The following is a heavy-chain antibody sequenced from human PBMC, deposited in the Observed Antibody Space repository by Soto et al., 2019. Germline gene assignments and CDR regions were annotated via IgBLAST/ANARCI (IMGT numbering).Heavy chain of an antibody. CDR1: GFSVSSHY. J-gene: IGHJ6*02. CDR2: IYSGGTT. Sequence: GGSLRLSCAAYGFSVSSHYMNWVRQAPGKGLEWVSLIYSGGTTYYADYVRGRFTISRDNSKNTLYLQMNSLRAGATAVYYCAGGWCSWYSVSYYGLDVCGQGTSVTVSS. V-gene: IGHV3-53*01. CDR3: AGGWCSWYSVSYYGLDV. D-gene: IGHD3-10*01.